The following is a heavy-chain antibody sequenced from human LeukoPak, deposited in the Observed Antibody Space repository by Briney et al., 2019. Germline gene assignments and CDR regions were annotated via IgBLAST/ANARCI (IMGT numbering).Heavy chain of an antibody. CDR1: GFTFDDYA. J-gene: IGHJ6*03. Sequence: GGSLRLSCAASGFTFDDYAMHWVRQAPGKGLEWVSGISWNSGSIGCADSVKGRLTISRDNAKNSLYLQMNSLRAEDTAVYYCASSLGGKIQLGGGGGGGRYYYYYYMDVWGKGTTVTVSS. CDR2: ISWNSGSI. CDR3: ASSLGGKIQLGGGGGGGRYYYYYYMDV. V-gene: IGHV3-9*01. D-gene: IGHD2-2*01.